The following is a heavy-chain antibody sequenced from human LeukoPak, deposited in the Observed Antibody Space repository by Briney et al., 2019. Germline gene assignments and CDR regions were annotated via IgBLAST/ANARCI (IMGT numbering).Heavy chain of an antibody. CDR1: GFTFDDYA. J-gene: IGHJ4*02. CDR3: AEVGGSG. D-gene: IGHD1-26*01. Sequence: GGSLRLSCAASGFTFDDYAMHWVRQAPGKGLEWVSGISGSGGSTNYADSVKGRFTISRDNSKNTMYLQMNSLRAEDTAVYYRAEVGGSGRGQGTLVTVSS. CDR2: ISGSGGST. V-gene: IGHV3-23*01.